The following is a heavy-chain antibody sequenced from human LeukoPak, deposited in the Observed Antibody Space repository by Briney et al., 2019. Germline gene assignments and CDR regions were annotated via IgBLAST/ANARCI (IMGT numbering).Heavy chain of an antibody. J-gene: IGHJ4*02. CDR1: GFSLSTSGVG. CDR2: IYWDDDK. Sequence: SGPTLVKPTQTLTLTCTFSGFSLSTSGVGVGWIRQPPGKALEWLALIYWDDDKRYSPSLKSRLTITKDTSKNQVVLTMTNMDPVDTATYYCAHMILSLLWFGEPMPTFDYWGQGTLVTVSS. V-gene: IGHV2-5*02. CDR3: AHMILSLLWFGEPMPTFDY. D-gene: IGHD3-10*01.